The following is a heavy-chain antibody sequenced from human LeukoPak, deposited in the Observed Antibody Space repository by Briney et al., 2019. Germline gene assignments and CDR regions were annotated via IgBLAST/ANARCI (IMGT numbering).Heavy chain of an antibody. CDR3: ARDRHHYGSGSYLADFDY. CDR2: IIPIFGTA. CDR1: GGTFSSYA. D-gene: IGHD3-10*01. Sequence: ASVKVSCKASGGTFSSYAISWVRQAPGQGLEWMGGIIPIFGTANYAQKFQGRVTITADESTSTAYMELSSLRSEDTAVYYCARDRHHYGSGSYLADFDYWGQGTLVTVSS. J-gene: IGHJ4*02. V-gene: IGHV1-69*13.